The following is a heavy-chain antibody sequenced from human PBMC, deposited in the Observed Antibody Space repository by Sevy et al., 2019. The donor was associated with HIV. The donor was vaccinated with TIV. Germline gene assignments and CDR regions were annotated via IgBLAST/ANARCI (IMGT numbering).Heavy chain of an antibody. D-gene: IGHD2-21*02. CDR3: ARVAVEYCTDDCYHRFDY. V-gene: IGHV3-30-3*01. CDR1: GFTFTLYA. Sequence: GGSLRLSCAASGFTFTLYAIRWVRQAPGKGLEWVALISYSGTNKYYADSVKGRFTISRDDSKNTAYLQMNNLRTDDTAVYYCARVAVEYCTDDCYHRFDYWGQGTQVTVSS. CDR2: ISYSGTNK. J-gene: IGHJ4*02.